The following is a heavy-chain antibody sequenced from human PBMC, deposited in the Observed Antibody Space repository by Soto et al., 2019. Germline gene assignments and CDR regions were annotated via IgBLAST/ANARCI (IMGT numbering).Heavy chain of an antibody. CDR2: ISTGGAYM. V-gene: IGHV3-21*06. CDR1: GFTFRNYN. D-gene: IGHD2-21*01. J-gene: IGHJ4*02. Sequence: EVQLVESGGGLVKAGGSLRLFCTASGFTFRNYNMNWVRQAPGKGLEWGSSISTGGAYMFYADSVKGRLTISRDNAQNSLFLQIDSPRAEDTAVYYCARDIASPGGDYFDSWGQGTLVTVSS. CDR3: ARDIASPGGDYFDS.